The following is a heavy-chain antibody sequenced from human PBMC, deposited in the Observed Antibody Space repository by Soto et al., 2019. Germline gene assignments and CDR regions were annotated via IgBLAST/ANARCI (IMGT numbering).Heavy chain of an antibody. J-gene: IGHJ6*02. D-gene: IGHD2-15*01. CDR3: AKDVGYCSGGSCLRHYYYYGMDV. Sequence: GGSLRLSCAASGLTFSSYGMHWVRQAPGKGLEWVAVISYDGSNKYYADSVKGRFTISRDNSKNTLYLQMNSLRAEDTAVYYCAKDVGYCSGGSCLRHYYYYGMDVWGQGTTVTVSS. CDR2: ISYDGSNK. CDR1: GLTFSSYG. V-gene: IGHV3-30*18.